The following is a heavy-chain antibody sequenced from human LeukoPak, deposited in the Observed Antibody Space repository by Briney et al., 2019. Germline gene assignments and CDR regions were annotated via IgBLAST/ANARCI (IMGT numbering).Heavy chain of an antibody. CDR1: GGSIGSTNYY. CDR3: ARHALPNYRNYWFDP. CDR2: MYFSGST. D-gene: IGHD4-11*01. J-gene: IGHJ5*02. V-gene: IGHV4-39*01. Sequence: SETLSLTCTVSGGSIGSTNYYWGWIRQPPGKGLEWIGSMYFSGSTYYNPSLKSRVTISVDTSKRQFSLKLSSVTAADTAVYYCARHALPNYRNYWFDPWGQGTLVTVSS.